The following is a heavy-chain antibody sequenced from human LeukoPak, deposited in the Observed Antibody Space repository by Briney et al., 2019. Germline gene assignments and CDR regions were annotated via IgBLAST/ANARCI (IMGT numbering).Heavy chain of an antibody. Sequence: GESLKISCKGSGYSFTSYWIGWVRQMPGKGLEWMGIIYPGDSDTRYSPSFQGQVTISADKSISTACLQWSSLKASDTAMYYCARQYSSGWYWFDPWGQGTLVTVSS. CDR1: GYSFTSYW. CDR3: ARQYSSGWYWFDP. J-gene: IGHJ5*02. D-gene: IGHD6-19*01. CDR2: IYPGDSDT. V-gene: IGHV5-51*01.